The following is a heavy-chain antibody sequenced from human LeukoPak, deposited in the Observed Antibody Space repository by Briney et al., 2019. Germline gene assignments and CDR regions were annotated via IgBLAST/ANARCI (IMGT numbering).Heavy chain of an antibody. D-gene: IGHD3-22*01. CDR3: ARFRLPSIYDSSGYYEFFDY. J-gene: IGHJ4*02. Sequence: SGPALVKPTQTLTLTCTFSGFSLSTSGMCVSWIRQPPGKALEWLARIDWDDDKYYSTSLKTRLTISKDTSKNQVVLTMTNMDPVDTATYYCARFRLPSIYDSSGYYEFFDYWGQGTLATVSS. CDR1: GFSLSTSGMC. CDR2: IDWDDDK. V-gene: IGHV2-70*11.